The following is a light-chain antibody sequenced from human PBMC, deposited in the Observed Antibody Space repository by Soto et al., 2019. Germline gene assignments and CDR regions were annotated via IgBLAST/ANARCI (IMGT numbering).Light chain of an antibody. Sequence: DIQMTQFPSTLSASIGDRVTITCRAGQTISSSLAWYQQKPGKAPKLLIYKASNLETGVPSRFSGSGSGTEFALTISSLQPDDFATYSCQQYIRYSPYAFGQGTRLEIK. V-gene: IGKV1-5*03. CDR2: KAS. J-gene: IGKJ2*01. CDR3: QQYIRYSPYA. CDR1: QTISSS.